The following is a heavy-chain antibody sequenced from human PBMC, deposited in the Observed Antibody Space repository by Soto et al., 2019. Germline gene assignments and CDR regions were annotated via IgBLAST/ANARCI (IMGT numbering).Heavy chain of an antibody. J-gene: IGHJ6*02. D-gene: IGHD3-22*01. CDR2: IYHSGST. CDR3: ARLNSRGSSGYYPSSYYYGMDV. CDR1: GGSISSSNW. V-gene: IGHV4-4*02. Sequence: TLSLACAVSGGSISSSNWWSWVRQPPGKGLEWIGEIYHSGSTNYNPSLKSRVTISVDKSKNQFSLKLSSVTAADTAVYYCARLNSRGSSGYYPSSYYYGMDVWGQGTTVTVSS.